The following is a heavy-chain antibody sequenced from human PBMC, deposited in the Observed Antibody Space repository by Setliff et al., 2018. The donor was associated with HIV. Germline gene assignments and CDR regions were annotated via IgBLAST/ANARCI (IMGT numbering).Heavy chain of an antibody. Sequence: SLRLSCAASGFIFSNYAMHWVRQAPGKGLEWVAVISYDGNNKYYADSVKGRFTVSRDNSKNTLYLQMNSLRAEDTAVYYCAKAWGSGYPSFESALMFDAWGQGTLVTVSS. D-gene: IGHD3-3*01. CDR3: AKAWGSGYPSFESALMFDA. V-gene: IGHV3-30*04. CDR1: GFIFSNYA. J-gene: IGHJ5*02. CDR2: ISYDGNNK.